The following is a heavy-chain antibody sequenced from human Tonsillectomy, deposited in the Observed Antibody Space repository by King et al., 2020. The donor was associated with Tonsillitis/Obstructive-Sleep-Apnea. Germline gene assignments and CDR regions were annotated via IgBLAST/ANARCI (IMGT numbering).Heavy chain of an antibody. J-gene: IGHJ4*02. V-gene: IGHV3-30*04. CDR3: ARDKTSGDSIGLDY. CDR1: GFTFSSYV. D-gene: IGHD3-22*01. Sequence: QLVQSGGGVVQPGRSLRLSCAASGFTFSSYVMHWVRQAPGKGLEWVALISYDGSNKYYADSVKGRFTISRGSSKNTLYLQMNSLRAEDTAVYYCARDKTSGDSIGLDYWGQGTLVTVSS. CDR2: ISYDGSNK.